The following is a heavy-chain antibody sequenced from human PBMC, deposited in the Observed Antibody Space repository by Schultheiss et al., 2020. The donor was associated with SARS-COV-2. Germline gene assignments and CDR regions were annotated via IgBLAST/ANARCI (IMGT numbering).Heavy chain of an antibody. V-gene: IGHV4-38-2*02. Sequence: SETLSLTCTVSGYSISSGYYWSWIRQPPGKGLEWIGEINHSGSTNYNPSLKSRVTISVDTSKNQFSLKLSSVTAADTAVYYCARAVLDSSSYDYWGQGTLVTVSS. CDR2: INHSGST. D-gene: IGHD6-6*01. CDR1: GYSISSGYY. J-gene: IGHJ4*02. CDR3: ARAVLDSSSYDY.